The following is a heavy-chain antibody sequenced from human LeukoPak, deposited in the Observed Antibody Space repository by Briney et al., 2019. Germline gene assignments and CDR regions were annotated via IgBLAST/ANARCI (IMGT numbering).Heavy chain of an antibody. Sequence: GRSLRLSCAASGFTFSSYGMHWVCQAPGKGLEWVAVIWYDGSDKYYADSVKGRFTISRDNSKNTLYLQMNCLRAEDTAVYYCARARCSSTSCYLIYYYYGMDVWGQGTTVTVSS. D-gene: IGHD2-2*01. CDR2: IWYDGSDK. CDR1: GFTFSSYG. J-gene: IGHJ6*02. CDR3: ARARCSSTSCYLIYYYYGMDV. V-gene: IGHV3-33*01.